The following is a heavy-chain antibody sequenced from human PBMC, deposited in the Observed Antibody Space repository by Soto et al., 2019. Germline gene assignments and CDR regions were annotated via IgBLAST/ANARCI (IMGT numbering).Heavy chain of an antibody. CDR1: GGYICSGGYS. D-gene: IGHD7-27*01. CDR2: IYHSGST. CDR3: ARVPGP. V-gene: IGHV4-30-2*01. J-gene: IGHJ5*02. Sequence: PSETLSLTCAVSGGYICSGGYSWSWIRQPPGKGLEWIGYIYHSGSTYYNPSLKSRVTISVDRSKNQFSLKLSSVTAADTAVYYCARVPGPWGQGTLVTVSS.